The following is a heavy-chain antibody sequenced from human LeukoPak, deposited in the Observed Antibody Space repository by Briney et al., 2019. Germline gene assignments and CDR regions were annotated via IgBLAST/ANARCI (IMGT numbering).Heavy chain of an antibody. CDR1: GFTSRSNW. Sequence: GGSLRLSCAASGFTSRSNWMHWVRQAQGKGLVWVARINPEGSRTSYADSVKGRFTTSRDNAKNTLYLQMNGLRAEDTAVYYCARAGGYCSSTSCYNWVDPWGQGTLVTVSS. CDR3: ARAGGYCSSTSCYNWVDP. CDR2: INPEGSRT. V-gene: IGHV3-74*01. D-gene: IGHD2-2*01. J-gene: IGHJ5*02.